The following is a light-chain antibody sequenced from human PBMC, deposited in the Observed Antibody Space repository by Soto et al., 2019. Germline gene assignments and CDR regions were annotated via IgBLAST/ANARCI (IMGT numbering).Light chain of an antibody. CDR1: QGISTW. CDR2: RAS. Sequence: EIQMTQSPATLSASVGDSVTISCRASQGISTWLAGCQQKPGKAPKFLIYRASSKETGIPSRFSGSGSGTEFTLTITRLQPDDFAAYYCQQYNSSPRTFGQGTKVEIK. J-gene: IGKJ1*01. V-gene: IGKV1-5*03. CDR3: QQYNSSPRT.